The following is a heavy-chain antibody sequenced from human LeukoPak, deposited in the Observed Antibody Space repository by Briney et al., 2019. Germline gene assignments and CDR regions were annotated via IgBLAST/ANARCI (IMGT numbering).Heavy chain of an antibody. CDR2: IRSKANSYAT. Sequence: GGSLRLSCAASGFTFSGSAMHWVRQASGKGLEWVGRIRSKANSYATAYAASVKGRFTISRDDSKNTAYLQMNSLKTEDTAVYYCTRRPGYYYYMDVWGKGTTVTVSS. CDR1: GFTFSGSA. CDR3: TRRPGYYYYMDV. J-gene: IGHJ6*03. V-gene: IGHV3-73*01.